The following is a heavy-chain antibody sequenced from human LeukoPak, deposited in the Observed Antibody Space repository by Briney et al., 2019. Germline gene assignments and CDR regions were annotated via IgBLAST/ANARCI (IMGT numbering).Heavy chain of an antibody. D-gene: IGHD3-10*01. V-gene: IGHV6-1*01. J-gene: IGHJ6*02. CDR3: TRGSHYGSGTRGAHGLAV. CDR1: GDSVSSNNVS. Sequence: SQTLSLTCAPSGDSVSSNNVSWNWIRQSPSRGLEWLGRTYYRSEWYNDYAVSVTSRPPPTPDTSINQFSLHLNSVPPEDTAVSYCTRGSHYGSGTRGAHGLAVWGQGTPVTVSS. CDR2: TYYRSEWYN.